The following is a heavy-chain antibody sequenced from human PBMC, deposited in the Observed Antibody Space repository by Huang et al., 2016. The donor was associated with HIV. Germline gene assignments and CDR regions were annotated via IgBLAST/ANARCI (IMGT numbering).Heavy chain of an antibody. CDR2: ISPIFGTA. Sequence: QVLLVQSGAEVRKPGSSVKVSCTAFVGTFSSYAISWVRQAPGQGLEWMGGISPIFGTANYTQKFQGRVTITVDESTNTGYMELTRLTSEDTAVYYCARTAYSYGFRQGYNWFDPWGQGTPVTVSS. CDR1: VGTFSSYA. J-gene: IGHJ5*02. CDR3: ARTAYSYGFRQGYNWFDP. V-gene: IGHV1-69*13. D-gene: IGHD5-18*01.